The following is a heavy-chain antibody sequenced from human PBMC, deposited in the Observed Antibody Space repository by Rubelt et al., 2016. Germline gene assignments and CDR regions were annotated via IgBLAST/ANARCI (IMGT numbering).Heavy chain of an antibody. Sequence: SGGSISSHYWSWIRQPAGKGLEWIGRIYNSGSTNYNPSLKSRVTMSVDTSKNQLSLKLSSVTAADTAVYHCARDRGSSSWYGVDYWGQGTLVTVSS. V-gene: IGHV4-4*07. CDR2: IYNSGST. CDR3: ARDRGSSSWYGVDY. D-gene: IGHD6-13*01. CDR1: GGSISSHY. J-gene: IGHJ4*02.